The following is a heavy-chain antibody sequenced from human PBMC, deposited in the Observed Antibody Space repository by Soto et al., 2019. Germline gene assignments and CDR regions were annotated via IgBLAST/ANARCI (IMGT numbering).Heavy chain of an antibody. Sequence: PGGSLRLSCAASGFTFSSYSMNWVRQAPGKGLEWVSSISSSSSYIYYADSVKGRFTISRDNAKNSLYLQMNSLRAEDTAVYYCARDPLTKGTVTATFDYWGQGTLVTFSS. CDR1: GFTFSSYS. V-gene: IGHV3-21*01. CDR3: ARDPLTKGTVTATFDY. J-gene: IGHJ4*02. CDR2: ISSSSSYI. D-gene: IGHD2-21*02.